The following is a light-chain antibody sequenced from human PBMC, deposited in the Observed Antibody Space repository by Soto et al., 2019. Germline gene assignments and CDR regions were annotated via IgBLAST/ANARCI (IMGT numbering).Light chain of an antibody. CDR2: TAS. CDR3: QQSYSLFT. V-gene: IGKV1-39*01. J-gene: IGKJ3*01. Sequence: DIQMTQSPSSLSASIGDRVTITCRASQSITTYLNWYQHKPGKAPKLLIHTASTLQSGVPSRFSGSGSGTDFTLTISSLQPEDSASYYCQQSYSLFTFGPGTKVDIK. CDR1: QSITTY.